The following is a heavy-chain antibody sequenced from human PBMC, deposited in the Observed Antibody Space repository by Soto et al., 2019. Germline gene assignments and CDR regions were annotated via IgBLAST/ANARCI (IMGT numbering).Heavy chain of an antibody. V-gene: IGHV3-30*03. CDR3: AFGNLSYYFDF. CDR2: IAYDGSDK. Sequence: PGGSLRLSCAASGFTFSSYGMHWVRQAPGKGLDWVALIAYDGSDKYNADSVRGRFTISRDNSKNTLYLQMNSLRAEDTAVYHCAFGNLSYYFDFWGQGTPVTVSS. CDR1: GFTFSSYG. J-gene: IGHJ4*02. D-gene: IGHD3-16*01.